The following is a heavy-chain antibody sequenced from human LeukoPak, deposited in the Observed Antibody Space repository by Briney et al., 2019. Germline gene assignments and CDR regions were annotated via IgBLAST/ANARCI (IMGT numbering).Heavy chain of an antibody. J-gene: IGHJ5*02. CDR1: GYTFTSYA. Sequence: RASVKVSCKASGYTFTSYAMNWVRQAPGQGLEWMGGFHPESGETIYAQKFQGRVTMTEDTSTDTAYMELSSLTSEDTAVYYCASRGYSYGLQFDPWGQGTLVTVSS. CDR2: FHPESGET. D-gene: IGHD5-18*01. V-gene: IGHV1-24*01. CDR3: ASRGYSYGLQFDP.